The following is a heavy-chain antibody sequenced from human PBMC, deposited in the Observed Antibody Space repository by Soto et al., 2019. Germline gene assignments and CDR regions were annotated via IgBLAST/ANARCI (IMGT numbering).Heavy chain of an antibody. J-gene: IGHJ5*02. Sequence: GGSLRLSCAASGFTFSSYSMSWVRQAPGKGLEWVSAISGSGGSTYYADSVKGRFTISRDNSKNTLYLQMNSLRAEDTAVYYCAKQFVVVAAKHSPNWFDPWGQGTLVTVSS. CDR2: ISGSGGST. D-gene: IGHD2-15*01. V-gene: IGHV3-23*01. CDR3: AKQFVVVAAKHSPNWFDP. CDR1: GFTFSSYS.